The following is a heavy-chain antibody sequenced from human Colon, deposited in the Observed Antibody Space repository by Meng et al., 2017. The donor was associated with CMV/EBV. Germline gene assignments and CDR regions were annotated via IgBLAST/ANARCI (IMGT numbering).Heavy chain of an antibody. Sequence: GGSLRLSCAASGFTFSSYAMHWVRQAPGKGLEWVAVISYDGSNKYYADSVKGRFTISRDNAKNSVYLQMNSLRAEDTAVYYCASTGPLYGLYFCYWGQGTLVTVSS. V-gene: IGHV3-30*04. CDR2: ISYDGSNK. CDR3: ASTGPLYGLYFCY. J-gene: IGHJ4*02. CDR1: GFTFSSYA. D-gene: IGHD2-8*01.